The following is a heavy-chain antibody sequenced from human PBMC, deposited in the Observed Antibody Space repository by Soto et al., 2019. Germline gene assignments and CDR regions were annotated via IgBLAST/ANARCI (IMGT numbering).Heavy chain of an antibody. J-gene: IGHJ6*02. CDR2: IIPIFGTA. CDR3: AREEVGYCSSTSCRGSYYYYGMDV. V-gene: IGHV1-69*06. CDR1: GGTFSSYA. Sequence: SVKVSCKASGGTFSSYAISWVRQAPGQGLEWMGGIIPIFGTANYAQKFQGRVTITADKSTSTAYMELSSLRSEDTAVYYCAREEVGYCSSTSCRGSYYYYGMDVWGQGTTVTVSS. D-gene: IGHD2-2*01.